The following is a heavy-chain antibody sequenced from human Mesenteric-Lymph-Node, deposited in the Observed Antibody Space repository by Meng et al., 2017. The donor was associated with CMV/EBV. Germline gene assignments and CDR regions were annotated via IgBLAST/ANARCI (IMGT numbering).Heavy chain of an antibody. V-gene: IGHV3-33*01. CDR1: GFTFSSYG. CDR3: ARDCSGGSCYPDYYYYGMDV. CDR2: IWYDGSNK. Sequence: GESLKISCAASGFTFSSYGMHWVRQAPGKGLEWVAVIWYDGSNKYYADSVKGRFTISRDNSKNTLYLQMNSLRAEDTAVYYCARDCSGGSCYPDYYYYGMDVWGQGTTVTVSS. D-gene: IGHD2-15*01. J-gene: IGHJ6*02.